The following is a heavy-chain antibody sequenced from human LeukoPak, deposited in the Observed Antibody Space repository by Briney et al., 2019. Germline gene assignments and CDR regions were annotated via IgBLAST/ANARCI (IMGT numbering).Heavy chain of an antibody. CDR2: INPNSGGT. CDR3: ARILYSSGWSKYYFGY. J-gene: IGHJ4*02. CDR1: GYTFTGYY. V-gene: IGHV1-2*02. D-gene: IGHD6-19*01. Sequence: ATVKVSCKASGYTFTGYYMHWVRQAPGQGLEWMGWINPNSGGTNYAQKFQGRVTMTRDTSISTAYMELSRLRSDDTAVYYCARILYSSGWSKYYFGYWGQGTLVTVSS.